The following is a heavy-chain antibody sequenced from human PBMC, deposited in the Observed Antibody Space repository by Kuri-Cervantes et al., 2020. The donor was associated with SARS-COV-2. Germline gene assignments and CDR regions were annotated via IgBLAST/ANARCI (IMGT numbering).Heavy chain of an antibody. V-gene: IGHV1-69*06. Sequence: SVKVFCKASGGTFSSYAISWVRQAPGQGLEWMGGIIPIFGTANYAQKFQGRVTITADKSTSTAYMELSSPRSEDTAVYYCARASVSYYDILTGYYGTKNSPFDPWGQGTLVTVSS. J-gene: IGHJ5*02. CDR2: IIPIFGTA. CDR3: ARASVSYYDILTGYYGTKNSPFDP. D-gene: IGHD3-9*01. CDR1: GGTFSSYA.